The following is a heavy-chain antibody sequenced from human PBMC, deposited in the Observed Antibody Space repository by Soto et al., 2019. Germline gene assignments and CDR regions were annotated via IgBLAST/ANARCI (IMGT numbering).Heavy chain of an antibody. V-gene: IGHV4-39*01. CDR2: TYFGGST. D-gene: IGHD5-18*01. CDR1: GGSISSTPCY. CDR3: ARPRHHTAMVFDY. J-gene: IGHJ4*01. Sequence: PSETLSLTCTVSGGSISSTPCYWAWIRQPPGKGLEWVGSTYFGGSTYYNPSLKSRVSISVDTSKNQISLKVSPATATDTAVYFCARPRHHTAMVFDYWGQGTLVTVYS.